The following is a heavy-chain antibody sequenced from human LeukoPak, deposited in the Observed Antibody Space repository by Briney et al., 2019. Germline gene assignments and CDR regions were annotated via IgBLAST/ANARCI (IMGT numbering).Heavy chain of an antibody. Sequence: GGSLRLSCAASGFTFSSYGMHWVRQAPGKGLEGVAFIRYGGSNKYYADSVKGRFTISRDNSKNTLYLQMNSLRAEDTAVYYCAKDAEMATMFFDWWGEGTLVTVS. D-gene: IGHD5-24*01. J-gene: IGHJ4*02. CDR3: AKDAEMATMFFDW. CDR2: IRYGGSNK. CDR1: GFTFSSYG. V-gene: IGHV3-30*02.